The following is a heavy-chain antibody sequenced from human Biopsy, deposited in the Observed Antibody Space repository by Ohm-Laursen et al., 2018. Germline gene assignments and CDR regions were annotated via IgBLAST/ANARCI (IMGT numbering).Heavy chain of an antibody. V-gene: IGHV1-46*01. CDR3: ARATLDYYDSNGYGADAFDI. J-gene: IGHJ3*02. CDR2: INPSHGST. CDR1: GYTFTRYY. Sequence: ASVKVSCKASGYTFTRYYMHWVRQAPGQGLQWMGLINPSHGSTGSAQKSEGRFTMTRDTSTSTFYMELSSLRSEDTAIYYCARATLDYYDSNGYGADAFDIWGQGTMVTVPS. D-gene: IGHD3-22*01.